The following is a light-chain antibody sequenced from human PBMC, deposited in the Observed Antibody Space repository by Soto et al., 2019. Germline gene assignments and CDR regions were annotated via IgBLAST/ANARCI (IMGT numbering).Light chain of an antibody. CDR2: GSS. V-gene: IGKV3-15*01. Sequence: EIVLTQSPATLSLSPGERATLSCRASQRVRSNYLAWYQRKAGQPPRLLIYGSSTRATGVPDRFSGSGSGTEFALIISSLQSEDVAVYYCQQYSNWPPAITFGQGTRLEI. J-gene: IGKJ5*01. CDR1: QRVRSN. CDR3: QQYSNWPPAIT.